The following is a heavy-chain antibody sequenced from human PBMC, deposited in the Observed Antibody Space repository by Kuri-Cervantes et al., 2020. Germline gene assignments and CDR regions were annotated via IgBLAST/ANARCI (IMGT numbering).Heavy chain of an antibody. CDR1: GFTFDDYA. J-gene: IGHJ4*02. V-gene: IGHV3-43D*04. CDR2: ISWDGGST. Sequence: GESLKISCAASGFTFDDYAMHWVRQAPGKGLEWVSLISWDGGSTYYADSVKGRFTISRDNSKNSLYLQMNSLRAEDTALYYCAKGGGYSYGSYYFDYWGQGALVTVSS. D-gene: IGHD5-18*01. CDR3: AKGGGYSYGSYYFDY.